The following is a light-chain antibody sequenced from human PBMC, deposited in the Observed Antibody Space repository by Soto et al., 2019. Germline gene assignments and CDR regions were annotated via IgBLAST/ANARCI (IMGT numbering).Light chain of an antibody. CDR3: SSYTAGGTI. V-gene: IGLV2-14*01. CDR1: SSDIGIYNF. Sequence: QSALTQPASVSGSPGQSITIFCTGTSSDIGIYNFVSWYQQLPGKAPKLMISEVSNRPSGVSNRFSGSKSGNTASLTISGLQAEDEADYYCSSYTAGGTIFGTGTKVTVL. J-gene: IGLJ1*01. CDR2: EVS.